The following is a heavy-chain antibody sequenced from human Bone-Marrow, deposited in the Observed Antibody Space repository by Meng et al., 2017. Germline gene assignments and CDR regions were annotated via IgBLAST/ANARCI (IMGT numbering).Heavy chain of an antibody. CDR1: GFTFSSYE. J-gene: IGHJ4*02. Sequence: GESLKISCAASGFTFSSYEMNWVRQAPGKGLEWVSYISSSGSTIYYADSVKGRFTISRDNSKNMLFLQMNSLRGEDTAIYYCAKNSVSSGYHYRDWGQGTLVTVSS. CDR2: ISSSGSTI. V-gene: IGHV3-48*03. CDR3: AKNSVSSGYHYRD. D-gene: IGHD3-22*01.